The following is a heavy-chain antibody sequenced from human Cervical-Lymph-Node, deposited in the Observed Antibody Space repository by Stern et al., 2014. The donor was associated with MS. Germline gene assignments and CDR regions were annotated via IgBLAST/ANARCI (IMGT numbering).Heavy chain of an antibody. D-gene: IGHD6-6*01. CDR3: TREMAARRFDP. CDR2: IYAGSIT. V-gene: IGHV3-66*01. Sequence: EVQLVESGGGLAQPGGSLRLSCAASGLTVSSNYMTWVRQAPGKGLEWVSLIYAGSITHYADSVKGRFTISRDNSENILYLQMNSLRVEDTAVYYCTREMAARRFDPWGQGTLVSVSS. J-gene: IGHJ5*02. CDR1: GLTVSSNY.